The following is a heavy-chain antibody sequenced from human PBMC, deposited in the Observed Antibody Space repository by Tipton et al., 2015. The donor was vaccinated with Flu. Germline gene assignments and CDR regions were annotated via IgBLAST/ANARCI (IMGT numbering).Heavy chain of an antibody. D-gene: IGHD3-10*01. V-gene: IGHV4-59*08. CDR2: VYYSGST. CDR3: ARQGMSGLDV. CDR1: GGSISSDY. J-gene: IGHJ6*02. Sequence: GLVKPSETLSLTCTVSGGSISSDYWSWIRQPPGRGLEWIGYVYYSGSTNYNPSLKSRVTISLDTSKNQFSLRLSSVSAADTALYYCARQGMSGLDVWGQGTTVTVSS.